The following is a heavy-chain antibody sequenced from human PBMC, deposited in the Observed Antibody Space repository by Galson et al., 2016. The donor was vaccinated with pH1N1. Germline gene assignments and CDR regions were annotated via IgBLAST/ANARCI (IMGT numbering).Heavy chain of an antibody. Sequence: FLRLSCAAPGFIFSSYAMTWVRQAPGKGPEWVSAISAASTRTYYPDSVKGRFIISRDNSKNTLYLQMNSLRAEDTAEYYCAKGGRVGTEGYYYALDVWGQGTTVIVTS. CDR1: GFIFSSYA. CDR2: ISAASTRT. V-gene: IGHV3-23*01. J-gene: IGHJ6*02. D-gene: IGHD1/OR15-1a*01. CDR3: AKGGRVGTEGYYYALDV.